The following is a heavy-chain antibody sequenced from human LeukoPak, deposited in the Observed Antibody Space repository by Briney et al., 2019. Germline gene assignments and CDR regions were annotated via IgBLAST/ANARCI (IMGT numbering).Heavy chain of an antibody. CDR1: GYSISSGYY. CDR2: IYHSGST. Sequence: SETLSLTCTVSGYSISSGYYWGWIRQPPGKGLEWIGSIYHSGSTYYNPSLKNRVTILVDTSKNQFSLKLSSVTAADTAVYYCARDLEGLWFWGQGTLVTVSS. V-gene: IGHV4-38-2*02. CDR3: ARDLEGLWF. D-gene: IGHD5-18*01. J-gene: IGHJ4*02.